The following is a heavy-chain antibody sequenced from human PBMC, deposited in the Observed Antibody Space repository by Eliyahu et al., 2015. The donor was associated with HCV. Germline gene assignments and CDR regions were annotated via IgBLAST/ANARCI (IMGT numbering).Heavy chain of an antibody. CDR2: IYWDDDK. CDR1: GFSLTTHGVG. V-gene: IGHV2-5*02. D-gene: IGHD6-13*01. CDR3: AHQRIEASGIFDV. J-gene: IGHJ4*02. Sequence: QITLKESGPTLVRPTQTLTLTCTFSGFSLTTHGVGVGWIRQSPRKALEWLALIYWDDDKWYRPSLKSRLTITKDTSKNQVVLKMTYVDPEDTATYYCAHQRIEASGIFDVWGQGTLVTVSS.